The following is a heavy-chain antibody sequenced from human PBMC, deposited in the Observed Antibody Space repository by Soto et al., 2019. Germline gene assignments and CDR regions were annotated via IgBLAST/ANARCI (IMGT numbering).Heavy chain of an antibody. CDR1: GYTFTSYG. Sequence: ASVKVSCKASGYTFTSYGISWVRQAPGQGLEWMGWISAYNGNTNYAQKLQGRVTMTTDTSTSTAYMELRSLRSDDTAVYYCASRIAADSPYYFDYWGQGTLITVSS. D-gene: IGHD6-13*01. J-gene: IGHJ4*02. CDR2: ISAYNGNT. CDR3: ASRIAADSPYYFDY. V-gene: IGHV1-18*01.